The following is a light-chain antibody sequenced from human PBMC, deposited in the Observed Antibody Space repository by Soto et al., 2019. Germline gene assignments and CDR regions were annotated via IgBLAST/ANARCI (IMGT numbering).Light chain of an antibody. V-gene: IGKV1-33*01. CDR1: QDISKY. Sequence: DIPRTQSPSSLSASVGDRVTITCQASQDISKYLNWYQQKPGKAPKLLIYDASNLETGVPSRFSGSGSGTDFTFTISSLQPEDIATYYCQQYDNLPAITFGQGTRLEIK. CDR3: QQYDNLPAIT. CDR2: DAS. J-gene: IGKJ5*01.